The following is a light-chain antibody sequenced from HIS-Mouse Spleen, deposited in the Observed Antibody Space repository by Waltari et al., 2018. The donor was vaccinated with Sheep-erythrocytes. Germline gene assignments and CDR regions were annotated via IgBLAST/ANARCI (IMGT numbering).Light chain of an antibody. J-gene: IGLJ3*02. CDR3: SSYAGSNNWV. Sequence: QSALTQPASVSGSPGQSVTISCTGTSSDVGGYNYVSWYQQPPGKAPKLMIYEVSKRPSGVPDRFSGSKSGNTASLTVSGLQAEDEADYYCSSYAGSNNWVFGGGTKLTVL. V-gene: IGLV2-8*01. CDR1: SSDVGGYNY. CDR2: EVS.